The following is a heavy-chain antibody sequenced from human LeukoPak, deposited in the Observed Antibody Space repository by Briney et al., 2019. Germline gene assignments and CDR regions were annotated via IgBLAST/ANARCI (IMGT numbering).Heavy chain of an antibody. CDR2: ISAYNGNT. J-gene: IGHJ4*02. CDR3: ARGSSMYYYDSSLSPY. Sequence: ASVTVSCKASGYTFTSYGISWVRQAPGQGLEWMGWISAYNGNTNYAQKLQGRVTMTTDTSTSTAYMELRSLRSDDTAVYYCARGSSMYYYDSSLSPYWGQGTLVTVSS. CDR1: GYTFTSYG. D-gene: IGHD3-22*01. V-gene: IGHV1-18*01.